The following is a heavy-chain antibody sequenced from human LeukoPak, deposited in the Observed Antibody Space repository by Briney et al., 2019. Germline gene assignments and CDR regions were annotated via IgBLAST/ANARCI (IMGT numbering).Heavy chain of an antibody. J-gene: IGHJ4*02. D-gene: IGHD3-22*01. V-gene: IGHV3-30*18. CDR1: GFTFSSYG. CDR2: ISYDGSNK. Sequence: GGSLRLSCAASGFTFSSYGMHWVRQAPGKGLEWVAVISYDGSNKYYADSVKGRFTISRDNSKNTLYLQMNSLRAEDTAVYYCAKDKSGYDSSGYYGYFDYWGQGTLVTVSS. CDR3: AKDKSGYDSSGYYGYFDY.